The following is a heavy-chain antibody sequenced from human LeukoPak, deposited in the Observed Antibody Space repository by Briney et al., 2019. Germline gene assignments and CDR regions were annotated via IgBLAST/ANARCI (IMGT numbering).Heavy chain of an antibody. CDR2: INPNSGDT. D-gene: IGHD1-26*01. CDR1: GYPFTGYY. Sequence: GASVKVSCKASGYPFTGYYMHWVRQAPGQGLEWMGRINPNSGDTNYAQKFQGRVTMTRDTSISTVYMELSRLRSDDTAVYYCARALPGTYLAEDYWGQGTLVTVSS. J-gene: IGHJ4*02. V-gene: IGHV1-2*06. CDR3: ARALPGTYLAEDY.